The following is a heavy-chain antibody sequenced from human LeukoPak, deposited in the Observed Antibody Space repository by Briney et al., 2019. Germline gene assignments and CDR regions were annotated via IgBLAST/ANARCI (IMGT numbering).Heavy chain of an antibody. Sequence: PGGSLRLSCAASGFTFSDYYMSWIRQAPGKGLEWVSYISSRGSTIYYADSVKGRFTISRDNAKNSLYLQMNSLRAEDTAVYYCASGLGDGYNPFDYWGQGTLVTVSS. CDR2: ISSRGSTI. D-gene: IGHD5-24*01. CDR3: ASGLGDGYNPFDY. CDR1: GFTFSDYY. J-gene: IGHJ4*02. V-gene: IGHV3-11*04.